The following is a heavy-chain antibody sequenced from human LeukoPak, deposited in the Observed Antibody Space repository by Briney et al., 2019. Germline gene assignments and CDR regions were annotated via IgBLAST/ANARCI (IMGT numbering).Heavy chain of an antibody. Sequence: HTGGSLRLSCAASGFTFDDYAMHWVRQAPGKGLEWVSGISWNSGSIGYADSVKGRFTISRDNAKNSLYLQMNSLRAEDTALYYCAKGPDTAMVSPYDYWGQGTLVTVSS. D-gene: IGHD5-18*01. J-gene: IGHJ4*02. CDR3: AKGPDTAMVSPYDY. V-gene: IGHV3-9*01. CDR2: ISWNSGSI. CDR1: GFTFDDYA.